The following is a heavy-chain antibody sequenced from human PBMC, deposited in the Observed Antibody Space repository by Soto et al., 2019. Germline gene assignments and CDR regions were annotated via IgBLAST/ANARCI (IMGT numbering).Heavy chain of an antibody. D-gene: IGHD3-16*01. J-gene: IGHJ4*02. CDR1: GDSISRIDYY. CDR3: AREPFLPRARHDY. Sequence: SETLSLTCSVSGDSISRIDYYWTWIRQHPEKGLEWIGNIYFRGNTYYSPSLESRLTISVDTSKNQFSLRLTSVTAADSAVYYCAREPFLPRARHDYWGQGALVTVSS. V-gene: IGHV4-30-4*08. CDR2: IYFRGNT.